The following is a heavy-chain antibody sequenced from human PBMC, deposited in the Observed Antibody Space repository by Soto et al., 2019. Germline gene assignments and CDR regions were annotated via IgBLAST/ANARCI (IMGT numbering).Heavy chain of an antibody. CDR2: IYYSGSS. V-gene: IGHV4-59*08. CDR3: ASADGMEGFGY. D-gene: IGHD1-26*01. CDR1: GGSISSYY. Sequence: PSETLSLTCTVSGGSISSYYWSWIRQPPGKGLEWIGYIYYSGSSNYNPSLKSRVTISVDTSKNQFSLKLSSVTAADTAVYYCASADGMEGFGYWGQGTLVTVS. J-gene: IGHJ4*02.